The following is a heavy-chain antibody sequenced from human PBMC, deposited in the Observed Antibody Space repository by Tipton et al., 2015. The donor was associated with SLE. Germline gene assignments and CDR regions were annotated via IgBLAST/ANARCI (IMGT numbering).Heavy chain of an antibody. CDR2: INPRGGT. D-gene: IGHD7-27*01. V-gene: IGHV4-34*01. CDR3: ARHLPMGKRAFDI. J-gene: IGHJ3*02. Sequence: TLSTTCSIYGGSFSDYYWSWIRQPPGEGLEWIGEINPRGGTGYNPSLKSRVTISEDTSRNQFSLKVTSVTAADTAVYYCARHLPMGKRAFDIWGQGTMVTVSS. CDR1: GGSFSDYY.